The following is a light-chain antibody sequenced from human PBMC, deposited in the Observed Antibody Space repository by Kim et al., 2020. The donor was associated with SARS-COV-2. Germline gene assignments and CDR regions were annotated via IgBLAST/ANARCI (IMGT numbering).Light chain of an antibody. Sequence: AQVKSVTSTGERNDVGSNRELWYQQKPGRAAVVVIYYDNNRPSGILDRCSGGNTGDTAAFTIIWVEAGDEADDYCQMWDSSSDHVVFGGGTQLTVL. J-gene: IGLJ3*02. V-gene: IGLV3-21*04. CDR1: DVGSNR. CDR2: YDN. CDR3: QMWDSSSDHVV.